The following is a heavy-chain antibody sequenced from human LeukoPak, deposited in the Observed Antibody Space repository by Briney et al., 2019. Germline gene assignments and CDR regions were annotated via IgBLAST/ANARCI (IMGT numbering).Heavy chain of an antibody. CDR3: ARSIAAAGTGYYYYMDV. CDR1: GFTFSSYG. D-gene: IGHD6-13*01. CDR2: ISGSGGST. J-gene: IGHJ6*03. Sequence: GGSLRLSCAASGFTFSSYGMSWVRQAPGKGLECVSAISGSGGSTYYADSVKGRFTISRDNAKNSLYLQMNSLRAEDTALYYCARSIAAAGTGYYYYMDVWGKGTTVTVSS. V-gene: IGHV3-23*01.